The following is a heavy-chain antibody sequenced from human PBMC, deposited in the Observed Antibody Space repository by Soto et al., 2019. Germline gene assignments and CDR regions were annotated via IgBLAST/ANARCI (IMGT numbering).Heavy chain of an antibody. J-gene: IGHJ4*02. CDR2: ISYDGSNK. D-gene: IGHD6-19*01. Sequence: GGFLRLPCAASGFTFSSYGMRWVRQAPGKGLEWVAVISYDGSNKYYADSVKGRFTISRDNSKNTLYLQMNSLRAEDTAVYYCAKARHSSGWYYFDYWGQGTLVTVSS. V-gene: IGHV3-30*18. CDR3: AKARHSSGWYYFDY. CDR1: GFTFSSYG.